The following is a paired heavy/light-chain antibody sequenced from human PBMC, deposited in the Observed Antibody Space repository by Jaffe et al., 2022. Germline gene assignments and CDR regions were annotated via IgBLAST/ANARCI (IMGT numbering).Heavy chain of an antibody. V-gene: IGHV1-2*02. CDR1: GFTFTGYY. D-gene: IGHD3-16*01. CDR3: ARDVGWGY. CDR2: ISANSGGT. Sequence: QVQLVQSGAEVKKPGASVKVSCKAFGFTFTGYYIHWVRQAPGQGLEWMGWISANSGGTKYAQKFQGRVTMTRDTSITTAYMELIGLTSDDTAVYYCARDVGWGYWGQGTLVTVSS. J-gene: IGHJ4*02.
Light chain of an antibody. Sequence: QAVVTQEPSLTVSPGGTVTLTCGSSTGAVTSGHYPYWFQQKPGQVPRALIFDTSNKHSWTPARFSGSLLGDKAALTLSGAQPEDEAEYYCFFSYNGALWVFGGGTKLTVL. CDR2: DTS. J-gene: IGLJ3*02. V-gene: IGLV7-46*01. CDR3: FFSYNGALWV. CDR1: TGAVTSGHY.